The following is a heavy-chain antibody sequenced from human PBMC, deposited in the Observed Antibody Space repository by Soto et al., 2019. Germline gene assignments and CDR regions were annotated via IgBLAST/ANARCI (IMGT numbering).Heavy chain of an antibody. D-gene: IGHD2-2*01. CDR2: IWYDGSNK. J-gene: IGHJ4*02. CDR3: ARDRCSSSSCYPSGGDY. V-gene: IGHV3-33*01. Sequence: GSLRLSCAASGFIFSSYGMHWVRQAPGKGLEWVAVIWYDGSNKYYADSVKGRFIISRDNSKNTLYLQMNSLRAEDTAVYYCARDRCSSSSCYPSGGDYWGQGTLVTVSS. CDR1: GFIFSSYG.